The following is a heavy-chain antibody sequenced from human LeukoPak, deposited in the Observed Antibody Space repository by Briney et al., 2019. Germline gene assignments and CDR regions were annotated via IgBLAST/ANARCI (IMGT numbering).Heavy chain of an antibody. D-gene: IGHD6-13*01. CDR2: ISYDGSNK. J-gene: IGHJ3*02. Sequence: GGSLRLSCAASGFTFSSYAMHWVRQAPGKGLEWVAVISYDGSNKYYADSVKGRFTISRDNSKSTLYLQMNSLRAEDTAVYYCARDCLRSSWSEWAFDIWGQGTMVTVSS. CDR1: GFTFSSYA. V-gene: IGHV3-30-3*01. CDR3: ARDCLRSSWSEWAFDI.